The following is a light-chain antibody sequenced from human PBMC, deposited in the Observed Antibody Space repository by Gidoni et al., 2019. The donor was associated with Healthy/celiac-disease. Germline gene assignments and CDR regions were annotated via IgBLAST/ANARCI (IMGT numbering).Light chain of an antibody. J-gene: IGKJ4*01. CDR2: GAS. Sequence: EIVLTQSPGTLSLSPGERATLSRRASQSVSSSYLAWYQQKPGQAPRLLIYGASSRATGIPDRFSGSGSGTDFTLTISRLEPEDFAVYYCQQYGSSPAFGGXTKVEIK. CDR3: QQYGSSPA. V-gene: IGKV3-20*01. CDR1: QSVSSSY.